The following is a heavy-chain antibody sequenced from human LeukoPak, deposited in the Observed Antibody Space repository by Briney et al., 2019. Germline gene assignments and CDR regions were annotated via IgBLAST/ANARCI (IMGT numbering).Heavy chain of an antibody. CDR2: ISGSGGST. V-gene: IGHV3-23*01. J-gene: IGHJ4*02. D-gene: IGHD2/OR15-2a*01. Sequence: PGGSLRLSCAASGFTFSTYTMSWVRQAPGKGLEWVSSISGSGGSTYYADSVKGRFSISRDNSKNTLYLQMNNLRAEDTAVHYCARHQGAGEYPFDYWGQGTLVTVSS. CDR3: ARHQGAGEYPFDY. CDR1: GFTFSTYT.